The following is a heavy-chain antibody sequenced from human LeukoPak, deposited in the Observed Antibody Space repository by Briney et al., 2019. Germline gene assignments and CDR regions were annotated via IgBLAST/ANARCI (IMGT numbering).Heavy chain of an antibody. CDR3: ARPRPGKLVVPAADYYYMDV. J-gene: IGHJ6*03. CDR1: GFTFSSYS. D-gene: IGHD2-2*01. CDR2: TSSSSSYI. V-gene: IGHV3-21*01. Sequence: PGGSLRLSCAASGFTFSSYSMNWVRQAPGKGLEWVSSTSSSSSYIYYADSVKGRFTISRDNAKNSLYLQMNSLRAEDTAVYYCARPRPGKLVVPAADYYYMDVWGKGTTVTVSS.